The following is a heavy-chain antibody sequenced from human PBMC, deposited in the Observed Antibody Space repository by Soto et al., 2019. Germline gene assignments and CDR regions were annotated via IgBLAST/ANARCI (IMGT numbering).Heavy chain of an antibody. V-gene: IGHV1-18*01. J-gene: IGHJ5*02. D-gene: IGHD2-15*01. CDR1: GYTFTSYG. Sequence: ASVKVSCKASGYTFTSYGISWVRQAPGQGLEWMGWISAYNGNTNYAQKLQGRVTMTTDTSTSTAYMELRSLRSDDTAVYYCARNSGPVYCSGGSCYRTRVNWFDPWGQGTLVTVSS. CDR3: ARNSGPVYCSGGSCYRTRVNWFDP. CDR2: ISAYNGNT.